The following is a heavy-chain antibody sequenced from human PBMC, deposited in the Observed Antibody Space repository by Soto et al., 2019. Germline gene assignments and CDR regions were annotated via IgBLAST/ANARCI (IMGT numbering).Heavy chain of an antibody. CDR3: ARGGKYYDFWSGYYNYYYGMDV. D-gene: IGHD3-3*01. CDR2: IYYSGST. J-gene: IGHJ6*02. Sequence: SETLSLTCTVSGGSISSSSYYWVWIRQPPGKGLEWIGSIYYSGSTYYNPSLKSRVTISVDTSKNQFSLKLSSVTAADTAVYYCARGGKYYDFWSGYYNYYYGMDVWGQGTTVTVS. CDR1: GGSISSSSYY. V-gene: IGHV4-39*01.